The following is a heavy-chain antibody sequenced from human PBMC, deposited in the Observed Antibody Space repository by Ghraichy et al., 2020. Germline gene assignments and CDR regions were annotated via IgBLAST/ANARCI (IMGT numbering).Heavy chain of an antibody. D-gene: IGHD3-16*01. Sequence: LSLTCAASGFTFDDYAMHWVRQAPGKGLEWVSGISWNSGSIGYADSVKGRFTISRDNAKNSLYLQMNSLRAEDTAVYYCARAVHGLGANYFDYWGQGTLVTVSS. V-gene: IGHV3-9*01. J-gene: IGHJ4*02. CDR1: GFTFDDYA. CDR2: ISWNSGSI. CDR3: ARAVHGLGANYFDY.